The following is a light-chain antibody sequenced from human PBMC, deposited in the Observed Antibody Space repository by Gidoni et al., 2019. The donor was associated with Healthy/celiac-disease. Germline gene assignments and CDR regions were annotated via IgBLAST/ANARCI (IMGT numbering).Light chain of an antibody. J-gene: IGKJ3*01. CDR1: QDISNY. CDR2: DAS. CDR3: QQYDHLPPFT. Sequence: DIQMTQSPPSLSASVGDRVTITCQANQDISNYLNWYQQKPGKAPKLLIYDASNLETGVPSRFSGSGSGTDFTFTISSLQPEDVAAYYCQQYDHLPPFTFGPGTKVDIK. V-gene: IGKV1-33*01.